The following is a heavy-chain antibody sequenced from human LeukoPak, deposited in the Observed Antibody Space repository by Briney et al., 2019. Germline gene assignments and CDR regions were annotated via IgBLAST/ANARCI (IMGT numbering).Heavy chain of an antibody. CDR3: ARLSSTKTSCHFDH. Sequence: PSETLSPTCTVSGGSICSSSDYGGWIRQSPGRGLEWIGNIYYRGRTDYDPSLKSRVTISVDTSKNQFSLKLNSVTAADPTVYYCARLSSTKTSCHFDHWGQGTLVTVSS. J-gene: IGHJ4*02. CDR2: IYYRGRT. V-gene: IGHV4-39*01. D-gene: IGHD2-2*01. CDR1: GGSICSSSDY.